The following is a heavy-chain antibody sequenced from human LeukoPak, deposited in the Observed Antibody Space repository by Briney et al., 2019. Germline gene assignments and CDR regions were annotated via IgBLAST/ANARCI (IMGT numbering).Heavy chain of an antibody. CDR2: ISGSGGST. Sequence: GGSLRLSCAASGFTFSSYVMSWVRQAPGKGLEWVSAISGSGGSTYYADSVKGRFTISRDNSKNTLYLQMNSLRAEDTAVYYCAKALIVGATISLFDYWGQGTLVTVSS. CDR3: AKALIVGATISLFDY. V-gene: IGHV3-23*01. D-gene: IGHD1-26*01. J-gene: IGHJ4*02. CDR1: GFTFSSYV.